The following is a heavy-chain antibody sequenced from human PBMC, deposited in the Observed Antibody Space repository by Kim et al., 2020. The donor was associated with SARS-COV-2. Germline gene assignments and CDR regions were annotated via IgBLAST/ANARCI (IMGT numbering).Heavy chain of an antibody. J-gene: IGHJ4*02. CDR3: ARLNYGDSGY. Sequence: SETMSLTCTVSGGSISSSTYYWGWIRQPPGKGLEWIGSINYSGSTYYNPSLKSRVTISVDTSKNQFSLKLSSVTAADTAVYFCARLNYGDSGYWGQGTLV. CDR2: INYSGST. CDR1: GGSISSSTYY. D-gene: IGHD4-17*01. V-gene: IGHV4-39*01.